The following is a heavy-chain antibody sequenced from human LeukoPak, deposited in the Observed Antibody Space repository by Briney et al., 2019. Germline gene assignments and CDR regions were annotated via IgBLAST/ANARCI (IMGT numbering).Heavy chain of an antibody. CDR1: GFTFSSYG. D-gene: IGHD3-10*01. V-gene: IGHV3-30*02. CDR3: AKVGDSGSYYSVGAFDI. CDR2: IRYDGSNK. Sequence: PGGSLRLSCAASGFTFSSYGMHWVRQAPGKGLEWVAFIRYDGSNKYYADSVKGRFTISRDNSKNTLYLQMNSLRAEDTAVYYCAKVGDSGSYYSVGAFDIWGQGTMVTVSS. J-gene: IGHJ3*02.